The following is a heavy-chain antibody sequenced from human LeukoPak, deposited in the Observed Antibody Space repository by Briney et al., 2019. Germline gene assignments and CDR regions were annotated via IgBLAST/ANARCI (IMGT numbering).Heavy chain of an antibody. Sequence: PGGSLRLSCAASGFTFSTYHMNWVRQAPGKGLEWVSYIRGSSSTMYYADSVKGRFTISRDNAKNPLYLQMNSLRAEDTAVYYCVRDGLQFLDYFDYWGQGTLVTVSS. CDR2: IRGSSSTM. D-gene: IGHD5-24*01. V-gene: IGHV3-48*01. J-gene: IGHJ4*02. CDR1: GFTFSTYH. CDR3: VRDGLQFLDYFDY.